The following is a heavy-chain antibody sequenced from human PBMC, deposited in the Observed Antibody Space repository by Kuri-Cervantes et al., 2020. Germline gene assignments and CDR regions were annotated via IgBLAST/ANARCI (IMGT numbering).Heavy chain of an antibody. CDR1: GFTFSSYA. CDR2: ISGSGGST. CDR3: ASRKRDMVRGVILNFDY. V-gene: IGHV3-23*01. D-gene: IGHD3-10*01. J-gene: IGHJ4*02. Sequence: GESLKISCAASGFTFSSYAMSWVRQAPGKGLEWVSAISGSGGSTYYADPVKGRFTISRDNSKNTLYLQMNSLRAEDTAVYYCASRKRDMVRGVILNFDYWGQGTLVTVSS.